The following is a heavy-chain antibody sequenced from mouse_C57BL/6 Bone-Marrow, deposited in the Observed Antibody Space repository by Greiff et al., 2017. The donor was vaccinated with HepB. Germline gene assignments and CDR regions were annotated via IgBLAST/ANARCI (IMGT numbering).Heavy chain of an antibody. Sequence: VQLQQSGAELARPGASVKLSCKASGYTFTSYGISWVKQRTGQGLEWIGEIYPRSGNTYYNEKFKGKATLTADISSSTAYMELRSLTSEDSAVYFCARPPRQLRLWFAYWGQGTLVTVSA. CDR3: ARPPRQLRLWFAY. J-gene: IGHJ3*01. V-gene: IGHV1-81*01. D-gene: IGHD3-2*02. CDR2: IYPRSGNT. CDR1: GYTFTSYG.